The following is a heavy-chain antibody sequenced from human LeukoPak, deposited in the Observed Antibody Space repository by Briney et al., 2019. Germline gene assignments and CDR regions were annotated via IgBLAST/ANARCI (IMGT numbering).Heavy chain of an antibody. Sequence: SVKISCKASGGTFSSYAISWVRQAPGQGLEWMGGIIPIFGTANYAQKFQGRVTITADESTSTAYMELSSLRSEDTAVYYCARSPYYYDSSGYYYWGQGTLVTVSS. CDR1: GGTFSSYA. J-gene: IGHJ4*02. D-gene: IGHD3-22*01. CDR2: IIPIFGTA. V-gene: IGHV1-69*13. CDR3: ARSPYYYDSSGYYY.